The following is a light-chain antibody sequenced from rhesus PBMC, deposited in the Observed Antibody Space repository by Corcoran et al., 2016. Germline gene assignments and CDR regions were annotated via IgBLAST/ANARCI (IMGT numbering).Light chain of an antibody. Sequence: QAAPTQYPSVSGSPGQSVTISCTGTSSDLGGYNRVSWYQQHPGKAPKLMIYEINHRPSGVSDRFSASNSGNTSSLTISGLQAQDEADYYCSSDAFSNTYIFGGGTRLTVL. CDR1: SSDLGGYNR. J-gene: IGLJ1*01. CDR2: EIN. CDR3: SSDAFSNTYI. V-gene: IGLV2-13*03.